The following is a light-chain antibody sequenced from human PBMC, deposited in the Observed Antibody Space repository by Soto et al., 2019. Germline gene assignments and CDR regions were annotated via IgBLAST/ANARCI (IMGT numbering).Light chain of an antibody. V-gene: IGKV3-11*01. CDR3: QQRSNWPPGGT. Sequence: EVVMTQSPATLSLSPGERATLSCRASQSVSSYLAWYQQKPGQAPRRLIYDASNRATGIPARFSGSGSGTDFTLTISSLEPEDFAVYYCQQRSNWPPGGTFGQGTKWIS. CDR1: QSVSSY. J-gene: IGKJ1*01. CDR2: DAS.